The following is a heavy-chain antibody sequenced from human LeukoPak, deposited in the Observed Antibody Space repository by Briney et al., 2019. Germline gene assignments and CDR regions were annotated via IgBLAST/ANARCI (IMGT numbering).Heavy chain of an antibody. D-gene: IGHD3-22*01. Sequence: GGSLRLSCSASGFTFSSYAMSWVRQAPGKGREWVSAISGSGGSTYYADSVKGRFTISRDNSKNTLYLQMNSLRAEDTAVYYCAKEGAMIVVSDYWGQGTLVTVSS. CDR2: ISGSGGST. CDR3: AKEGAMIVVSDY. V-gene: IGHV3-23*01. CDR1: GFTFSSYA. J-gene: IGHJ4*02.